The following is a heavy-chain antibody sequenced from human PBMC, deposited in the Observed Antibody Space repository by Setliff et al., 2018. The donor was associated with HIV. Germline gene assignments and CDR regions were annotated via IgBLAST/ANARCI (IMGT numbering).Heavy chain of an antibody. Sequence: GSLRLSCAASGLTFSNYWMHWVRQAPGKGLEWVSRIDSDGSDTNYADSVRGRFTLSRDNAKNTVYLQLTSLRAEDTAVYYCARGPQYNFWGGYLGLWGQGTLVTVSS. V-gene: IGHV3-74*01. CDR3: ARGPQYNFWGGYLGL. D-gene: IGHD3-3*01. J-gene: IGHJ4*02. CDR2: IDSDGSDT. CDR1: GLTFSNYW.